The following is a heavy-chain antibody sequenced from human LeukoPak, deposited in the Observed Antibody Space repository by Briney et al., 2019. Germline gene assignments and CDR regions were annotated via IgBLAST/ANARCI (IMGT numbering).Heavy chain of an antibody. V-gene: IGHV3-23*01. D-gene: IGHD3-22*01. CDR1: GFTFSSYA. J-gene: IGHJ3*02. CDR2: ISGSGGST. Sequence: PGGSLRLSCAASGFTFSSYAMSWVRQAPGKGLEWVSAISGSGGSTYYADSVKGRFTISRDNSKNTLYPQMNSLRAEDTAVYHCAKDSGITMIVVVPIGAFDIWGQGTMVTVSS. CDR3: AKDSGITMIVVVPIGAFDI.